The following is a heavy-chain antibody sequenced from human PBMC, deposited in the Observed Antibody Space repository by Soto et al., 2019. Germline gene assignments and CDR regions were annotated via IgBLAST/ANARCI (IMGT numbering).Heavy chain of an antibody. V-gene: IGHV1-3*01. Sequence: ASVKVSCKASGYTFTSYAMHWVRQAPGQRLEWMGWINAGNGNTKYSQKFQGRVTITRDTSASTAYMELSSLRSEDTAVYYCARGPEVAGPPGGLLDYWGQGTLVTVSS. D-gene: IGHD6-19*01. J-gene: IGHJ4*02. CDR2: INAGNGNT. CDR1: GYTFTSYA. CDR3: ARGPEVAGPPGGLLDY.